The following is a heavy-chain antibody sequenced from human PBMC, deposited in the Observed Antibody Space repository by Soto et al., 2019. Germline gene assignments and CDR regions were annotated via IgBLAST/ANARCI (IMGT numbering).Heavy chain of an antibody. CDR3: ARLDGNCYDSSGYYYYYYGMDV. CDR1: GFTFIDYY. D-gene: IGHD3-22*01. CDR2: ISSSGSTI. V-gene: IGHV3-11*01. Sequence: QVQLVESGGCLVKPGGSLRLSCAASGFTFIDYYMSWIRQAPGKGLEWVSYISSSGSTIYYADSVKGRFTISRDNAKNSLYLQMNGLRAEDTAVYYCARLDGNCYDSSGYYYYYYGMDVWGQGTTVTVS. J-gene: IGHJ6*02.